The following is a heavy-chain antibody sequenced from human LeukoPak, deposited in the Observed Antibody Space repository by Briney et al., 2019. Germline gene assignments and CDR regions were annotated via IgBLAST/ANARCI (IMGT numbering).Heavy chain of an antibody. V-gene: IGHV1-2*02. CDR1: GYTFTGYY. D-gene: IGHD5-24*01. CDR3: ARVVEMGTIGRGIFDY. CDR2: INPNSGGT. Sequence: ASVTVSCKSSGYTFTGYYMHWVRQAPGQGLEWMGWINPNSGGTNYEQKFQGRVTMTRDTSISTDYMELSRLRSDDTAVYYCARVVEMGTIGRGIFDYWGQGTLVTVSS. J-gene: IGHJ4*02.